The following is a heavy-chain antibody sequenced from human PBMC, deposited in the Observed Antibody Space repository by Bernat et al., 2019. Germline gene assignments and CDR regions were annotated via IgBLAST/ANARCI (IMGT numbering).Heavy chain of an antibody. J-gene: IGHJ6*03. CDR1: GFSLSTSGMC. D-gene: IGHD4-11*01. CDR2: IDWDDDK. CDR3: ARGRAPTTVYGYYYYMDV. V-gene: IGHV2-70*15. Sequence: QVTLRESGPALVKPTQSLTLTCTFSGFSLSTSGMCVSWIRQPPGKALEWLARIDWDDDKYYSTSLKTRLTISKDTSKNQVVLTMTNMDPVDTATYSCARGRAPTTVYGYYYYMDVWGKGTTVPVSS.